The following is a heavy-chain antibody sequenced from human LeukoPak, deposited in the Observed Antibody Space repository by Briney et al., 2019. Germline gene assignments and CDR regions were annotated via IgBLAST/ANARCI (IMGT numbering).Heavy chain of an antibody. D-gene: IGHD6-13*01. Sequence: QPGGSLRLSCAASGFTFSSYWMHWVRQAPGKGLVWVSRINSGGSSTSYADSVKGRFTISRDNAKNSLYLQMNSLRAEDTAIYYCARLAAAAFFDYWGQGTLVTVSS. J-gene: IGHJ4*02. CDR1: GFTFSSYW. CDR3: ARLAAAAFFDY. V-gene: IGHV3-74*01. CDR2: INSGGSST.